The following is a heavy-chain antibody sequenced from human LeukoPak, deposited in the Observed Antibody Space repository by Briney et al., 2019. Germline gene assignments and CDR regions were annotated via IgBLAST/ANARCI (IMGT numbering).Heavy chain of an antibody. CDR1: VGSFSGYY. Sequence: PSETLSLTCAVYVGSFSGYYWSWIRQPPGKGLEWIGQINHSGCTNYNPSLKSRVTISVDTSKNQFSLKLNSVTAADTAVYYCARGDSNFPFDYWGQGTLVTVSS. V-gene: IGHV4-34*01. D-gene: IGHD4-11*01. CDR2: INHSGCT. J-gene: IGHJ4*02. CDR3: ARGDSNFPFDY.